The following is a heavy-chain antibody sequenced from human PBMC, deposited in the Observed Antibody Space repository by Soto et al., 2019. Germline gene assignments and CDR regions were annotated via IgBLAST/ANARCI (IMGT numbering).Heavy chain of an antibody. CDR2: INPSGGST. CDR3: ARNYGGNTGFDY. D-gene: IGHD4-17*01. CDR1: GYTFTIYY. V-gene: IGHV1-46*01. Sequence: ASVKVSCKASGYTFTIYYMLCVRQAPGQGLEWMGIINPSGGSTSYAQKFQGRVTMTRDTSTSTVYMELSSLRSEDTAVYYCARNYGGNTGFDYWGQGTLVTVSS. J-gene: IGHJ4*02.